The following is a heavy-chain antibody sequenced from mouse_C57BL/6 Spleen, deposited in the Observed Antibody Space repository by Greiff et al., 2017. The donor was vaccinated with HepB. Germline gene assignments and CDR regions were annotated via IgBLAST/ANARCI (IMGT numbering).Heavy chain of an antibody. J-gene: IGHJ3*01. CDR3: ARNYGSSYPAWFAY. CDR2: INPYNGGT. CDR1: GYTFTDYY. V-gene: IGHV1-19*01. D-gene: IGHD1-1*01. Sequence: SGPVLVKPGASVKMSCKASGYTFTDYYMNWVKQSHGKSLEWIGVINPYNGGTSYNQKFKGKATLTVDKSSSTAYMELNSLTSEDSAVYYCARNYGSSYPAWFAYWGQGTLVTVSA.